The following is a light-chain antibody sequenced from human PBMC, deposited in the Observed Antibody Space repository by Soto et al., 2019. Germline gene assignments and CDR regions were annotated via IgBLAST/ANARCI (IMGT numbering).Light chain of an antibody. Sequence: DIQMTQSPSSLSASVGDRVTITCQASQDITNSLNWYQQKPGKAPKLLIYDASTLETGVPSRFSGSQSGTDFTFTISSLQPEDIAAYYCQQYKYLPLTFGGGTKVEIK. J-gene: IGKJ4*01. V-gene: IGKV1-33*01. CDR2: DAS. CDR3: QQYKYLPLT. CDR1: QDITNS.